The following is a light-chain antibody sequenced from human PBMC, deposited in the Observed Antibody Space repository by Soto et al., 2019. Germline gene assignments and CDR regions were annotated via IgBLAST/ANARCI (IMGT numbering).Light chain of an antibody. J-gene: IGKJ1*01. CDR2: GAS. V-gene: IGKV3-20*01. CDR1: QSVSSSY. Sequence: EIVLTQSPCTLSLSPGERATLSCRASQSVSSSYLAWYQQKPGQAPRLLIYGASSRATGIPDRFSGSGSGTDFTLTISRLEPEDFAVYYCQQYGSSTGXTFGQGTKVDIK. CDR3: QQYGSSTGXT.